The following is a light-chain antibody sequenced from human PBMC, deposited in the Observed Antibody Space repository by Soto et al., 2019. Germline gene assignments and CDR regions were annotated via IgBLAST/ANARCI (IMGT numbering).Light chain of an antibody. CDR1: QGIRND. CDR3: LQERGYPRT. V-gene: IGKV1-6*01. CDR2: AAS. J-gene: IGKJ1*01. Sequence: AIQLTQSPSSLSASVGDRVTITCRASQGIRNDLGWYQQKPGKAPKLLIYAASSSQSGVPSRFSGSASGTDFTLTISSLQPEDFATYYCLQERGYPRTFGQGTKVDIK.